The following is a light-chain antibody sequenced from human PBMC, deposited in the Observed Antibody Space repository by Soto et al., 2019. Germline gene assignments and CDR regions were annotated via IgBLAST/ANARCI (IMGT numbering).Light chain of an antibody. J-gene: IGKJ4*01. CDR1: QSVSSY. CDR3: QQRSNWPLT. V-gene: IGKV3-11*01. CDR2: DAS. Sequence: EIVLTQSPATLSLSPGERATLSCRASQSVSSYLAWYQQKPGQAPRLLIYDASNRATGIPARVSGSGSGTDFTLTISSLEPEDSAVYYCQQRSNWPLTFGGGTKVDIK.